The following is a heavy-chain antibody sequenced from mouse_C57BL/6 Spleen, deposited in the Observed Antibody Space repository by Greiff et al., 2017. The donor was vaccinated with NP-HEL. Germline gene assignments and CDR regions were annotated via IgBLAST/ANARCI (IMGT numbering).Heavy chain of an antibody. CDR2: IYPRDGST. CDR3: ARFTTVVAPYAMDY. V-gene: IGHV1-85*01. Sequence: QVQLKQSGPELVKPGASVKLSCKASGYTFTSYDINWVKQRPGQGLEWIGWIYPRDGSTKYNEKFKGKATLTVDTSSSTAYMELHSLTSEDSAVYFCARFTTVVAPYAMDYWGQGTSVTVSS. CDR1: GYTFTSYD. D-gene: IGHD1-1*01. J-gene: IGHJ4*01.